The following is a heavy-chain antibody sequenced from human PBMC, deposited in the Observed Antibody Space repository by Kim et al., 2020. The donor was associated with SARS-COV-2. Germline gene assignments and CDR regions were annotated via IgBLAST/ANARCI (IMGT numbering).Heavy chain of an antibody. CDR2: IRSKADGETT. CDR3: TRARNIGGWAYYYYYYMDV. Sequence: GGSLRLSCTASGFTFGDSAMSWVRQAPGKGLEWVGCIRSKADGETTEYAASVKGRFTISRDDSKSIAYLQRKSLKTADTAVYYRTRARNIGGWAYYYYYYMDVWGKGTTVTVSS. D-gene: IGHD1-26*01. J-gene: IGHJ6*03. CDR1: GFTFGDSA. V-gene: IGHV3-49*04.